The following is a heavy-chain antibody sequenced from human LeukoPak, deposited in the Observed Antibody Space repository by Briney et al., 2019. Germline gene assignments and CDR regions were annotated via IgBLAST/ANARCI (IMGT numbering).Heavy chain of an antibody. CDR2: INHSGST. CDR1: GGSISSSSYY. J-gene: IGHJ6*03. D-gene: IGHD3-10*01. V-gene: IGHV4-39*07. CDR3: ARGMGGRHSGNYYKVFGDYMDV. Sequence: PSETLSLTCTVSGGSISSSSYYWGWIRQPPGKGLEWIGEINHSGSTNYNPSLKSRVTISVDTSNNHFSLRLTSVTAADTAVYYCARGMGGRHSGNYYKVFGDYMDVWGKGTTVTVSS.